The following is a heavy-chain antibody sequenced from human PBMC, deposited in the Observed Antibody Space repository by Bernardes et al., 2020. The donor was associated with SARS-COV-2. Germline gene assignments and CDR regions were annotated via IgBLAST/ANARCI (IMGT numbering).Heavy chain of an antibody. V-gene: IGHV4-59*01. CDR2: IYYSGGT. CDR1: GDCMRSYY. Sequence: SEPLSLTCKVSGDCMRSYYWSWIRQSPGKGLEFLGYIYYSGGTNYNPSLRSRLTISVDTSENQFSLRLTSVTAADTAIYFCARYDGSGPFDYWGLGTLVTVSS. J-gene: IGHJ4*02. D-gene: IGHD3-10*01. CDR3: ARYDGSGPFDY.